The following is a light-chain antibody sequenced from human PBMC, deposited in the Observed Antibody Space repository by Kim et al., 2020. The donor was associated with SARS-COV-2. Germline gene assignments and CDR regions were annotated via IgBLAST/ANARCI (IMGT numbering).Light chain of an antibody. J-gene: IGLJ3*02. Sequence: GQSITSSCTGTRSDVGGYNYVSWYQQHPGKAPKLMIYVVNNRPSGISNRFSGSKSGNTASLTISGLQAEDEADYYCSSYASSISWVFGGGTQLTVL. V-gene: IGLV2-14*03. CDR3: SSYASSISWV. CDR2: VVN. CDR1: RSDVGGYNY.